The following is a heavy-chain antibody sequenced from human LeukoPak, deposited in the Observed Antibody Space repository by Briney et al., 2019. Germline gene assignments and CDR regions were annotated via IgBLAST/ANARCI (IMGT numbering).Heavy chain of an antibody. D-gene: IGHD2-21*02. CDR3: ARQEGDWSVRYSV. CDR2: IYYSGST. V-gene: IGHV4-59*08. Sequence: SETLSLTCTVSGGSISSYYWSWIRQPPGKGLEWIGYIYYSGSTNYNPSLKSRVTISVDTSKNQFSLKLSSVTAADTAVYYCARQEGDWSVRYSVWGQGTTVTVSS. J-gene: IGHJ6*02. CDR1: GGSISSYY.